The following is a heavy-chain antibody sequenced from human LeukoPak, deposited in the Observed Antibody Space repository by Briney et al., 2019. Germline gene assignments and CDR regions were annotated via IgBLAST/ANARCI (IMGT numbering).Heavy chain of an antibody. V-gene: IGHV3-21*01. CDR3: ARGYYDLLTGPDY. D-gene: IGHD3-9*01. CDR2: ISSSSTYI. J-gene: IGHJ4*02. Sequence: AGGSLRLSCAASGFTFSTYSMNWVRQAPGKGLEWVSSISSSSTYIYYADSVKGRFTISRDNAENSLYLQMNSLRAEDTAVYYCARGYYDLLTGPDYWGQGTLVTVSS. CDR1: GFTFSTYS.